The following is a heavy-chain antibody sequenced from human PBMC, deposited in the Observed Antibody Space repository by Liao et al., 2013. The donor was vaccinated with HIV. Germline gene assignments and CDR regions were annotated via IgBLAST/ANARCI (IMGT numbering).Heavy chain of an antibody. Sequence: QVQLQESGPGLVKPSQTLSLTCTVSGGSISSGDYYWSWIRQPPGKGLEWIGYIYYSGTTNYNPSLKSRVTISVDRSKNQFSLDLTSVTAADTAVYYCARERPYDPIDYWGQGTLVTVSS. J-gene: IGHJ4*02. D-gene: IGHD3-3*01. CDR1: GGSISSGDYY. V-gene: IGHV4-30-4*01. CDR2: IYYSGTT. CDR3: ARERPYDPIDY.